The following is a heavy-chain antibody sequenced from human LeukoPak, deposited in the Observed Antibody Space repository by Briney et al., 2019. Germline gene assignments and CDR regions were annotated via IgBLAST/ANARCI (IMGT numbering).Heavy chain of an antibody. D-gene: IGHD6-6*01. CDR2: IYYSGST. CDR1: GGSVSSGSYY. V-gene: IGHV4-39*01. Sequence: KPSETLSLTCTVSGGSVSSGSYYWSWIRQPPGKGLEWIGSIYYSGSTYYNPSLTSRVTVSVDTSKNQFSLKLTSVTAADTAVYYCASALVSSSIAAADMRGQGTTVTVSS. CDR3: ASALVSSSIAAADM. J-gene: IGHJ3*02.